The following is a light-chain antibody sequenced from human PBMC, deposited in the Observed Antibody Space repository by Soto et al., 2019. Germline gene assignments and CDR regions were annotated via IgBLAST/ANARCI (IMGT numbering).Light chain of an antibody. V-gene: IGKV1-39*01. J-gene: IGKJ1*01. CDR3: QQTYGTWT. Sequence: DIQMTQSPSSLPASVGDRVTITCRASQSIGDDVNWYQQKPGKAPNLLIYSASSLQSGVPSRFSGSGSGTDFILTISSLQPEDFATYYCQQTYGTWTFGQGTKVEIK. CDR1: QSIGDD. CDR2: SAS.